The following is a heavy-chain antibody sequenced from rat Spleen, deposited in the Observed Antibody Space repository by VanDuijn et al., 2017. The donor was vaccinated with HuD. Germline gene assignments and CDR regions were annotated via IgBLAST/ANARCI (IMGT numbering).Heavy chain of an antibody. V-gene: IGHV5S10*01. CDR1: GFTFSDYY. CDR2: IIYDASRT. CDR3: AILYYYDGYYHYGMDA. Sequence: EVQLVESGGGSVQPGRSLKFSCVASGFTFSDYYMAWVRQAPKKGLEWVATIIYDASRTYYRDSVRGRFTISRDNAKTTLYLQMDSLRSEDTATYYCAILYYYDGYYHYGMDAWGQGASVTVSS. D-gene: IGHD1-12*03. J-gene: IGHJ4*01.